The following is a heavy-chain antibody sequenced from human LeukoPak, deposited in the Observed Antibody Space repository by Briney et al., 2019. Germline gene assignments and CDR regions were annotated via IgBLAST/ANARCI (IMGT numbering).Heavy chain of an antibody. Sequence: ASVKVSCKASGYTFTGYYMHWVRQAPGQGPEWMGWINPNSGGTNYAQKFQGRVTMTRDTSISTAYMELSRLRSDDTAVYYCARDGGGGWYVLVDYWGQGTLVTVSS. V-gene: IGHV1-2*02. CDR1: GYTFTGYY. CDR3: ARDGGGGWYVLVDY. D-gene: IGHD6-19*01. CDR2: INPNSGGT. J-gene: IGHJ4*02.